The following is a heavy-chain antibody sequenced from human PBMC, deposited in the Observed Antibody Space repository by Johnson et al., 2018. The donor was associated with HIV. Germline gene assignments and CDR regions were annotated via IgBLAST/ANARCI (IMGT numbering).Heavy chain of an antibody. CDR3: ARELQLWFSAFDI. D-gene: IGHD5-18*01. CDR2: ISYDGSNK. CDR1: GFTFSSYA. J-gene: IGHJ3*02. Sequence: QVQLVESGGGVVQPGRSLRLSCAASGFTFSSYAMHWVRQAPGKGLEWVAVISYDGSNKYYADSVKGRFTISSDNSKNTLYLQMGSLRAEDMAVYYCARELQLWFSAFDIWGQGTMVTVSS. V-gene: IGHV3-30*14.